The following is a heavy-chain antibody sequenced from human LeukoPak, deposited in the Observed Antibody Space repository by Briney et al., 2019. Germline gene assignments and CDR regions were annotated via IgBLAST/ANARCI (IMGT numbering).Heavy chain of an antibody. CDR1: GYTFTSYY. CDR2: INPSGGST. J-gene: IGHJ6*02. V-gene: IGHV1-46*01. CDR3: ARTSGTYGMDV. Sequence: GASVKVSCKASGYTFTSYYMHWVRQAPGQGLEWMGIINPSGGSTSYARKFQGRVTMTRDTSTSTVYMELSSLRSEDTAVYYCARTSGTYGMDVWGQGTTVTVSS.